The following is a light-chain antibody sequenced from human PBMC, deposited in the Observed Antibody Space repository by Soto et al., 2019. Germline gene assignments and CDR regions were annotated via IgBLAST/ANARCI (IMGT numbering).Light chain of an antibody. CDR3: QHRSNWPPIT. V-gene: IGKV3-11*01. CDR2: DAS. CDR1: QSVSSY. Sequence: EIVLTQSPATLSLSPGERATLSCRASQSVSSYLAWYQQKPGQAPRLLIYDASNRSTGIPARFSGSGSGPDFTLTISSLAPQDFAVHYCQHRSNWPPITFGEGTRLEIK. J-gene: IGKJ5*01.